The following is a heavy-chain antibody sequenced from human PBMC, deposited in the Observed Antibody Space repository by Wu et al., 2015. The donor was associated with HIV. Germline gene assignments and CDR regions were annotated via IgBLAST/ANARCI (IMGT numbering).Heavy chain of an antibody. CDR1: GYTFTSYG. D-gene: IGHD3-22*01. J-gene: IGHJ3*02. CDR2: ISAYNGNT. Sequence: VQSGAEVKKPGASVKVSCKASGYTFTSYGISWVRQAPGQGLEWMGWISAYNGNTNYAQKLQGRVTMTTDTSTSTAYMELRSLRSDDTAVYYCASPSYYDSSGLALGDAFDIWGQGTMVTVSS. CDR3: ASPSYYDSSGLALGDAFDI. V-gene: IGHV1-18*01.